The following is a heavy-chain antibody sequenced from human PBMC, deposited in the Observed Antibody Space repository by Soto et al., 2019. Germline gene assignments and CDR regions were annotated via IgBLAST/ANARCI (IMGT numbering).Heavy chain of an antibody. Sequence: LRLSCTGSGFTLGHNGITWVRQAPGKGRRWVGFIRSKSYGGTTEYAASVKGRLTMARDDSKSIAYLQMSRLTSEDTGVYYCARTPGYSNGGGRGPYYYHGMDVWGQETTVTVSS. CDR2: IRSKSYGGTT. CDR1: GFTLGHNG. CDR3: ARTPGYSNGGGRGPYYYHGMDV. V-gene: IGHV3-49*04. D-gene: IGHD6-19*01. J-gene: IGHJ6*02.